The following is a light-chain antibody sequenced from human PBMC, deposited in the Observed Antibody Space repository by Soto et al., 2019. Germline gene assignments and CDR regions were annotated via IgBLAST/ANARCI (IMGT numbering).Light chain of an antibody. V-gene: IGKV3-15*01. CDR3: QHYNNWPPWT. Sequence: IVMTQSPVTMSVSPEERATLSCRASQSISTNLAWYQQKPGQAPRLLIYGASTRATGIPARFSGGGSGTEFTLTISSLQSEDFAVYYCQHYNNWPPWTFGQGTKVETK. J-gene: IGKJ1*01. CDR2: GAS. CDR1: QSISTN.